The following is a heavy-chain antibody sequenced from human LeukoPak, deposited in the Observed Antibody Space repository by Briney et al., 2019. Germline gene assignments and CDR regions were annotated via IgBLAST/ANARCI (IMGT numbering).Heavy chain of an antibody. D-gene: IGHD2-15*01. Sequence: GGSLRLSCAASGFTFSSYGMSWVRQAPGKGLEWVSAISGSGGSTYYADSVKGRFTISRDNSKNTLYLQMNSLKTEDTAVYYCTTYSPWLDYWGQGTLVTVSS. V-gene: IGHV3-23*01. J-gene: IGHJ4*02. CDR2: ISGSGGST. CDR3: TTYSPWLDY. CDR1: GFTFSSYG.